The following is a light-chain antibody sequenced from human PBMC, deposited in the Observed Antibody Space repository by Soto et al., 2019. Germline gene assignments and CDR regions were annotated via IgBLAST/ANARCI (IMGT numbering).Light chain of an antibody. CDR1: QSVSSSY. V-gene: IGKV3-20*01. CDR3: QQYGSSPWT. J-gene: IGKJ1*01. CDR2: GAS. Sequence: EIVLTQSPGTLPLSPGERATLSCRASQSVSSSYLAWYQQKPGQAPRLLIYGASSRATAIPDRFSGSGSGTDLTLTISRLEPEDFAVYYCQQYGSSPWTFGQGTKVEIK.